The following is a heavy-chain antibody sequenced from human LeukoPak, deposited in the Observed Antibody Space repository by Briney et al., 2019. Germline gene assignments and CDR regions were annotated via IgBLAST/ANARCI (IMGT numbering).Heavy chain of an antibody. J-gene: IGHJ4*02. CDR2: ISGSGGST. Sequence: GGSLRLSCAASGFTFSSYGMHWVRQAPGKGLEWVSAISGSGGSTYYADSVKGRFTISRDNSKNTLYLQMNSLRAEDTAVYYCAKCNGDYVFDYWGQGTLVTVSS. CDR3: AKCNGDYVFDY. CDR1: GFTFSSYG. V-gene: IGHV3-23*01. D-gene: IGHD4-17*01.